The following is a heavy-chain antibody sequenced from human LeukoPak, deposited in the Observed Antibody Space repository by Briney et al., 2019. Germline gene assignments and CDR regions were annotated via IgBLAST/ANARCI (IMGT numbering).Heavy chain of an antibody. CDR1: GFTVSSNY. D-gene: IGHD1-7*01. J-gene: IGHJ1*01. V-gene: IGHV3-53*04. Sequence: GSLRLSCAASGFTVSSNYMSWVRRAPGKGLEWVSVIYSGGSTYYADSVKGRFTISRHNSKNTLYLQMNSLRAEDTAVYYCAKAHDDWNYVYFRHWGQGTLVTVSS. CDR2: IYSGGST. CDR3: AKAHDDWNYVYFRH.